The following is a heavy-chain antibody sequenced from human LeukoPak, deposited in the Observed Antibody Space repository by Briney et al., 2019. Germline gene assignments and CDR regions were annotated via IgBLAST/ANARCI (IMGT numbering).Heavy chain of an antibody. CDR2: IKQDGSEK. CDR3: ARVGDGYSVNYFDY. J-gene: IGHJ4*02. CDR1: GFTFSSSW. V-gene: IGHV3-7*02. D-gene: IGHD5-24*01. Sequence: GGSLRLSCAASGFTFSSSWMSWVRQAPGKGLEWVANIKQDGSEKYYVDSVKGRFTISRDNAENSLYLQMNSLRDEDAAMFYCARVGDGYSVNYFDYWGQGTLVTVSS.